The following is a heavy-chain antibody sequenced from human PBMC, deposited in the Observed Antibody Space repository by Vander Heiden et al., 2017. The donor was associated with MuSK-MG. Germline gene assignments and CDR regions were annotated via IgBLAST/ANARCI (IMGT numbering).Heavy chain of an antibody. D-gene: IGHD5-12*01. CDR1: GFTFSSYS. CDR2: ISSSSSYI. CDR3: ARDPLGNIVATSLVSFDY. Sequence: EVQLVESGGGLVKPGGSLRLSCAASGFTFSSYSMNWVRQAPGKGLEWVSSISSSSSYIYYADSVKGRFTISRDNAKNSLYLQMNSLRAEDTAVYYCARDPLGNIVATSLVSFDYWGQGTLVTVSS. V-gene: IGHV3-21*01. J-gene: IGHJ4*02.